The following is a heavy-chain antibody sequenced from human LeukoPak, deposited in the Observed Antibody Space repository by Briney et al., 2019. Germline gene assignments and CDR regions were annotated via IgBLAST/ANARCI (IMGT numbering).Heavy chain of an antibody. D-gene: IGHD5-12*01. CDR2: ISSSSSYI. CDR1: GFTFSSYS. Sequence: GGSLRLSCAASGFTFSSYSMNWVRQAPGKGLEWVSSISSSSSYIYYADSVKGRFTISRDNAKNSLYLQMNSLRAEDTAVYYCARSYSGYESLFDYWGQGTLVTVSS. J-gene: IGHJ4*02. V-gene: IGHV3-21*01. CDR3: ARSYSGYESLFDY.